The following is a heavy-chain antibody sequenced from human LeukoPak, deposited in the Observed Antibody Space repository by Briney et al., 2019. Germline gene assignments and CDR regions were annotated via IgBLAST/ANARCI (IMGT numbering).Heavy chain of an antibody. V-gene: IGHV3-33*01. CDR3: ARDQGTSTTAPKRKGRFDP. CDR2: IWYDGSNK. J-gene: IGHJ5*02. CDR1: GFTFSNHG. D-gene: IGHD1-1*01. Sequence: GGSLRLSCAASGFTFSNHGMHWVRQAPGKGLEWVALIWYDGSNKEYAESVKGRFTISRDNSKNTLYLQMNSLRDEDTPVYYCARDQGTSTTAPKRKGRFDPWGQGTLVTVSS.